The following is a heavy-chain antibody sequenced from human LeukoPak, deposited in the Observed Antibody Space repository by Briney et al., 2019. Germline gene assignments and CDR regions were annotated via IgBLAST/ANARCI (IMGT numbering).Heavy chain of an antibody. CDR1: GFTLIDYY. D-gene: IGHD6-13*01. CDR3: ARGSGASGIAAAGTGDG. CDR2: ISSSGSYT. Sequence: PGGSLRLSCAASGFTLIDYYMSWIRQAPGKGLEWVSYISSSGSYTYYADSVKGRFTISRDNAKNSLYLQMNSLRDEDTAVYYCARGSGASGIAAAGTGDGWGQGTLVTVSS. J-gene: IGHJ4*02. V-gene: IGHV3-11*05.